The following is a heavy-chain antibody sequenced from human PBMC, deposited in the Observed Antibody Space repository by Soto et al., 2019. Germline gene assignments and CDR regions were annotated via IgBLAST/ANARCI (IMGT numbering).Heavy chain of an antibody. J-gene: IGHJ5*02. D-gene: IGHD3-9*01. CDR2: IHYRGDT. Sequence: SETLSLTCTVSGASISTNHHNWAWVRQPPGKGLEWMGNIHYRGDTYFDPSLGSRLSMSVDTSKNQFSLKLTSVTAADTAVYYCARLPTGYPNWFDPWGQGTLVTVSS. CDR1: GASISTNHHN. V-gene: IGHV4-39*01. CDR3: ARLPTGYPNWFDP.